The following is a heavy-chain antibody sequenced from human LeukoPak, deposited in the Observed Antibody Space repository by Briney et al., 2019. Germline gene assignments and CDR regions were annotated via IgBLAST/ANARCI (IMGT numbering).Heavy chain of an antibody. Sequence: GRSPCLSCAASGFSSTSDSTSCVPHGPREGLERVSCITSGSVYIFYADSFKGRFTISRDNAKTSLYLQIYSLGAEDTAAYYCAREPKSIAATGPYFFDYWGQGTQVTVSS. CDR2: ITSGSVYI. CDR1: GFSSTSDS. J-gene: IGHJ4*02. D-gene: IGHD6-13*01. V-gene: IGHV3-21*01. CDR3: AREPKSIAATGPYFFDY.